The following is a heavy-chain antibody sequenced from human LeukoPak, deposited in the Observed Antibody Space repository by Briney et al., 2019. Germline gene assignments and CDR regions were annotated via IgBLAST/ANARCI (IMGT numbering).Heavy chain of an antibody. CDR1: GYTFTGYY. CDR3: ASGIIAAAGYAFDT. J-gene: IGHJ3*02. CDR2: INPNSGGT. Sequence: ASVKVSCKASGYTFTGYYMHWVRQAPGQGLEWMGWINPNSGGTNYAQKFQGRVTMTRDTSIGTAYMELSRLRSDDTAVYYCASGIIAAAGYAFDTWGQGTMVTVSS. D-gene: IGHD6-13*01. V-gene: IGHV1-2*02.